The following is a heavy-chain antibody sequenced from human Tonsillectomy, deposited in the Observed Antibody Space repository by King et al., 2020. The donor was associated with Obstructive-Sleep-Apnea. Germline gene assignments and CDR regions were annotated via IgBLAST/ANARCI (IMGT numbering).Heavy chain of an antibody. CDR2: IYWNDDN. CDR3: AHKSSGFSAPYRN. Sequence: TLKESGPTLMKPTQTRKLPCTFSGFSLSFMGVGVGWIRQPPAKPMAWLVLIYWNDDNSYSPSMKSRLTITKDTSKHQVVLFMTNMDPVDTATYFCAHKSSGFSAPYRNWGQGTLVTVSS. D-gene: IGHD5-18*01. J-gene: IGHJ4*02. V-gene: IGHV2-5*01. CDR1: GFSLSFMGVG.